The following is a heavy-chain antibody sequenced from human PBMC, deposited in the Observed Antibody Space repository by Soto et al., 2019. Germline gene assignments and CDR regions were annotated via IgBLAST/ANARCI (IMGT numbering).Heavy chain of an antibody. CDR2: INHSGST. V-gene: IGHV4-34*01. D-gene: IGHD6-13*01. Sequence: PSETLSLTCAVYGGSFSGYYWSWIRQPPGKGLEWTGEINHSGSTNYNPSLKSRVTISVDTSKNQFSLKLSSVTAADTAVYYCARGRGIAAAGTRFVDPTTHYFDYWGQGTLVTVSS. CDR1: GGSFSGYY. J-gene: IGHJ4*02. CDR3: ARGRGIAAAGTRFVDPTTHYFDY.